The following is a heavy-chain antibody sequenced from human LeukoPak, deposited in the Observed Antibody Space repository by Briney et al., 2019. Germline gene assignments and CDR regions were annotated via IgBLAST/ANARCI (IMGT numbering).Heavy chain of an antibody. V-gene: IGHV1-2*02. Sequence: GASVKVSCKASGYTFTSYGISWVRQAPGQGLEWMGWINPNSGGTNYAQKFQGRVTMTRDTSISTAYMELSRLRSDDTAVYYCASSTVVTLDYWGQGTLVTVSS. J-gene: IGHJ4*02. CDR2: INPNSGGT. CDR1: GYTFTSYG. CDR3: ASSTVVTLDY. D-gene: IGHD4-23*01.